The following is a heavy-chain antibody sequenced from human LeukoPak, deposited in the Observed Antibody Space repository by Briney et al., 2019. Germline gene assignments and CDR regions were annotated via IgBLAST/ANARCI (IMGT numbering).Heavy chain of an antibody. V-gene: IGHV4-34*01. D-gene: IGHD1-7*01. CDR2: INHSGST. CDR1: GGSFSGYY. CDR3: TRDRELYFFYYYIDV. Sequence: ASETLSLTCAVYGGSFSGYYWSWIRQPPGKGLEWIGEINHSGSTNYNPSLKSRVTIPVDTSKNQFSLQLNSVTPEDTAVYYCTRDRELYFFYYYIDVWGEGTTVSVSS. J-gene: IGHJ6*03.